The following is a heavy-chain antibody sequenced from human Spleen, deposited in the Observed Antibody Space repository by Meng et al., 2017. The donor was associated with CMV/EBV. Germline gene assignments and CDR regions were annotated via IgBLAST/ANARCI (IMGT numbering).Heavy chain of an antibody. Sequence: GYKFATYWIAWVRQMSGKGLEWMGIIYPGDSDTRYNPSFQGQVTISADKSMSTAYLHWSSLKASDTAIYYCARHAVFYYGSESHFDPWGQGTLVTVSS. V-gene: IGHV5-51*01. J-gene: IGHJ5*02. CDR3: ARHAVFYYGSESHFDP. D-gene: IGHD3-10*01. CDR1: GYKFATYW. CDR2: IYPGDSDT.